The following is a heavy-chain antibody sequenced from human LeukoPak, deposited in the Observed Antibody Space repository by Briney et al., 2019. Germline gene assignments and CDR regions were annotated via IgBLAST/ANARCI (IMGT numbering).Heavy chain of an antibody. CDR1: GYTFTSYG. J-gene: IGHJ4*02. V-gene: IGHV1-18*01. D-gene: IGHD3-22*01. Sequence: ASVKVSCKASGYTFTSYGISWVRQAPGQGLEWMGWISAYNGNTHYAQKLQGRVTMTTDTSTSTVYMELRSLRSDDTAAYYCARGSPPRRNYDSRGYYSYYFDYWGQGTLVTVSS. CDR2: ISAYNGNT. CDR3: ARGSPPRRNYDSRGYYSYYFDY.